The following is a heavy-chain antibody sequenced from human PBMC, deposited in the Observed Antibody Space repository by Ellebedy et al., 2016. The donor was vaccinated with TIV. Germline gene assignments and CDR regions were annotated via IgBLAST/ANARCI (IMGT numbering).Heavy chain of an antibody. CDR3: AREANYGDYLCVFAH. J-gene: IGHJ4*02. CDR2: IIPIFGTA. V-gene: IGHV1-69*13. Sequence: SVKVSXXASGGTFSSYAISWVRQAPGQGLEWMGGIIPIFGTANYAQKFQGRVTITADESTSTAYMELSSLRSEDTAVYYCAREANYGDYLCVFAHWGQGTLVTVSS. CDR1: GGTFSSYA. D-gene: IGHD4-17*01.